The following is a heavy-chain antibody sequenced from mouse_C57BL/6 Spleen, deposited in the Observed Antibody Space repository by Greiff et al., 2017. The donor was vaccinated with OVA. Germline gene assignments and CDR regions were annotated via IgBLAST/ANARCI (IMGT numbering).Heavy chain of an antibody. CDR1: GYTFTDYN. D-gene: IGHD2-4*01. CDR2: INPNNGGT. J-gene: IGHJ2*01. CDR3: ARYYYEYDYFDY. V-gene: IGHV1-18*01. Sequence: EVQLQQSGPELVKPGASVKIPCKASGYTFTDYNMDWVKQSHGKSLEWIGDINPNNGGTIYNQKFKGKATLTVDKSSSTAYMELRSRTSEDTAVYYCARYYYEYDYFDYWGQGTTLTVSS.